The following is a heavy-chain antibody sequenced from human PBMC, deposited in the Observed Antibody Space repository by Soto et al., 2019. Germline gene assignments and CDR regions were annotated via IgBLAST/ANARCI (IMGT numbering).Heavy chain of an antibody. Sequence: GGSLRLSCAAPGFTFSDYYMSWIRQAPGKGLEWVSYISSSSSYTNYADSVKGRFTISRDNAKNSLYLQMNSLRAEDTAVYYCARDKLVRGVSLDAFDIWGQGTMVTVSS. CDR2: ISSSSSYT. D-gene: IGHD3-10*01. V-gene: IGHV3-11*06. CDR1: GFTFSDYY. J-gene: IGHJ3*02. CDR3: ARDKLVRGVSLDAFDI.